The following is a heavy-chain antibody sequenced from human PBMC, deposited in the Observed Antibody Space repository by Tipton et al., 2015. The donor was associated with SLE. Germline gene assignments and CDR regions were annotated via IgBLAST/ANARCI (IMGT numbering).Heavy chain of an antibody. CDR2: IYYSGST. J-gene: IGHJ4*02. CDR3: ASWVRGQQLVLFDY. CDR1: GDSISSGGYH. Sequence: TLSLTCTVSGDSISSGGYHWSWIRQHPGMGLESIGYIYYSGSTNYNPSLKSRVTISVDTSKNQFSLKLSSVTAADTAVYYCASWVRGQQLVLFDYWGQGTLVTVSS. V-gene: IGHV4-61*08. D-gene: IGHD6-13*01.